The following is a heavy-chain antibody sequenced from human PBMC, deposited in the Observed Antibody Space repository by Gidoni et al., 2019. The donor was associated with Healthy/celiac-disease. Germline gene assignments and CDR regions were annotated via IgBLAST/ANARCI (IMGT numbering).Heavy chain of an antibody. CDR1: GGSFSGYY. CDR3: ARFPRNYYGSGSYAFDI. Sequence: QVQLQQWGAGLLKPSETLSLTCAVDGGSFSGYYWGWIRQPPGKGLEWIGEINHSGSTNYNPSLKSRVTISVDTSKNQFSLKLSSVTAADTAVYYCARFPRNYYGSGSYAFDIWGQGTMVTVSS. D-gene: IGHD3-10*01. V-gene: IGHV4-34*01. CDR2: INHSGST. J-gene: IGHJ3*02.